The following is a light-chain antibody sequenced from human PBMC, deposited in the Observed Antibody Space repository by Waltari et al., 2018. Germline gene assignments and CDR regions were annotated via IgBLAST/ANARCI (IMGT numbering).Light chain of an antibody. V-gene: IGKV1-39*01. CDR1: QSISTY. CDR2: AAS. J-gene: IGKJ5*01. CDR3: QQTYNTPVT. Sequence: DIQMTQSPYSLSASVGDRVTITCRASQSISTYLNWYQQKPGKAPKVLIYAASSLQSGVPSRFRGSGSGTDFTLTISSLQPEDFATYFCQQTYNTPVTFDHATRPEIK.